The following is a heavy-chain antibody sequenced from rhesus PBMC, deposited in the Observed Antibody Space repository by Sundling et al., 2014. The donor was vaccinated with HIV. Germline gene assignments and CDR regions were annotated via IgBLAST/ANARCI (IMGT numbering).Heavy chain of an antibody. CDR3: ARAEIRIFGLGYFDF. CDR1: GGSFSGYY. V-gene: IGHV4-165*01. Sequence: QVQLQESGPGRVKPSETLSLTCGVSGGSFSGYYWGWIRQPPGKGLEWIGYIGGSSGSTYYNPSLKSRVTISTDTSKNHFSLKLSSLTAADTAVYYCARAEIRIFGLGYFDFWGQGVLVTVSS. CDR2: IGGSSGST. D-gene: IGHD3-3*01. J-gene: IGHJ4*01.